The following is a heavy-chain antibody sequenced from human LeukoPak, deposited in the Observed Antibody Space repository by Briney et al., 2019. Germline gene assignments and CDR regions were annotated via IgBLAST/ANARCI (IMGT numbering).Heavy chain of an antibody. J-gene: IGHJ5*02. V-gene: IGHV4-34*01. CDR1: GGSFSGYY. Sequence: PSETLSLTCAVYGGSFSGYYWSWIRQPPGKGLEWVGEINHSGSTNYNPSLKSRVTISVDTSKNQFSLKLSSVTAADTAVYYCARAAYSSSSTYWFDPWGQGTLVTVSS. CDR2: INHSGST. D-gene: IGHD6-13*01. CDR3: ARAAYSSSSTYWFDP.